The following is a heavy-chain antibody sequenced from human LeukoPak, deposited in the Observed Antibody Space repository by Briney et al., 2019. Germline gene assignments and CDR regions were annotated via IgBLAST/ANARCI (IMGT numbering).Heavy chain of an antibody. CDR2: IHPDDSDT. V-gene: IGHV5-51*01. J-gene: IGHJ5*02. CDR3: TRGEGWLDP. CDR1: GFIFSNYW. Sequence: GESLKISCKASGFIFSNYWIAWVRQKPGKGLEWTGIIHPDDSDTRYSPSFQGQVTISADKSTTTAYLQWRSLKASDTAMYYCTRGEGWLDPWGQGTLVTVSS. D-gene: IGHD3-16*01.